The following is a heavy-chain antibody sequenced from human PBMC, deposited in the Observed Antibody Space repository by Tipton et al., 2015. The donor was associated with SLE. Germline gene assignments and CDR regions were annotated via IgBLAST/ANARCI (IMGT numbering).Heavy chain of an antibody. CDR2: IYYTGTTT. CDR3: ARDGNGRAIPFAV. CDR1: GGSVSSSSEY. Sequence: TLSLTCTVSGGSVSSSSEYWAWIRQPPGKGLGWIGSIYYTGTTTYYNSFLKSRVSISVDTSKNQFSLKMGSVPAADTAVYYCARDGNGRAIPFAVWGNGTTVTVSS. D-gene: IGHD1-1*01. V-gene: IGHV4-39*07. J-gene: IGHJ6*04.